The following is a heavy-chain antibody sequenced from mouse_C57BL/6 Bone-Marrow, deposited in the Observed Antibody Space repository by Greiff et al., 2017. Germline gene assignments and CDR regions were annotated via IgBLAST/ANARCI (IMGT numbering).Heavy chain of an antibody. CDR3: ARHAPYYYGSSHWYFDV. D-gene: IGHD1-1*01. CDR1: EYEFPSDD. CDR2: INSDGGST. V-gene: IGHV5-2*01. J-gene: IGHJ1*03. Sequence: EVQLVESGGGLVQPGESLKLSCESNEYEFPSDDMSWVRKTPEKRLELVAAINSDGGSTYYPDTMERRFIISRDNTKKTLYLQMSSLRSEDTALDYCARHAPYYYGSSHWYFDVWGTGTTVTVSS.